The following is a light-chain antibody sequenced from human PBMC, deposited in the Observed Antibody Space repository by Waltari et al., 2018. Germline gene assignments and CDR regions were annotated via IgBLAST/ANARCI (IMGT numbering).Light chain of an antibody. J-gene: IGKJ2*01. CDR2: DAS. V-gene: IGKV3-20*01. CDR3: QQYGVSPRT. Sequence: EIVFTQSPGTLSLSPGERATLSCRASQSVDNNYLAWYHQRPGQSPRLLIYDASSRATGIPDRFSGSGSGTDFTLISSRLEPEDFAVYYCQQYGVSPRTFGQGTKLEI. CDR1: QSVDNNY.